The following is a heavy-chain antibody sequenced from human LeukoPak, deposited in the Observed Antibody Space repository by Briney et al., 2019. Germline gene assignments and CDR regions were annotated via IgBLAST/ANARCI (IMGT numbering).Heavy chain of an antibody. CDR3: ARDFEGSGNFDY. J-gene: IGHJ4*02. Sequence: ASVKVSCKASGYTFTSYYMHWVRQAPGQGLEWMGIINPSGGSTSYTQNFQGRVTMTRDTSTSTVYMELSSLRSEDTAVFYCARDFEGSGNFDYWGQGTLVTVSS. V-gene: IGHV1-46*01. CDR2: INPSGGST. D-gene: IGHD3-10*01. CDR1: GYTFTSYY.